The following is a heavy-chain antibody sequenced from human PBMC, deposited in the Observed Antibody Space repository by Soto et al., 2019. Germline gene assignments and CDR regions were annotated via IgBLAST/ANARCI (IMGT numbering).Heavy chain of an antibody. Sequence: ASVKVSCKASGFTFTSSAVQWVRQARGQRLEWIGWIVVGSGNTNYAQKFQERVTITRDMSTSTAYMELSSLRSEDTAVYYCAAESDYDFWSGSYAFDIWGQGTMVTVSS. CDR1: GFTFTSSA. CDR3: AAESDYDFWSGSYAFDI. J-gene: IGHJ3*02. D-gene: IGHD3-3*01. CDR2: IVVGSGNT. V-gene: IGHV1-58*01.